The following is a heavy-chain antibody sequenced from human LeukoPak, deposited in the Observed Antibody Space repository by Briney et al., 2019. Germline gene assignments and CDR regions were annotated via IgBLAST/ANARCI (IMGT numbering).Heavy chain of an antibody. V-gene: IGHV4-4*09. CDR1: GGSISSYY. D-gene: IGHD6-13*01. J-gene: IGHJ6*03. CDR2: IYTSGST. CDR3: ARRAAAGIRLYYYYMDV. Sequence: PSETLSLTCTVSGGSISSYYWGWIRQPPGKGLEWIGYIYTSGSTNYNPSLKSRVTISVDTSKNQISLKLSSVTAADTAVYYCARRAAAGIRLYYYYMDVWGKGTTVTVSS.